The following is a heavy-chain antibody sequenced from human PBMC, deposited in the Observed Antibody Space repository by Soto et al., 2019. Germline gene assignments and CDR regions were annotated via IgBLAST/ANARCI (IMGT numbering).Heavy chain of an antibody. V-gene: IGHV4-30-2*01. Sequence: QLQLQESGSGLVRPSQTLSLTCAVSGGSIISVVYSLNWIRQPPGKGLEWIGYIYHSGNTYYNPYRTSRVTIAVDRYKNQFSLQLTSVTAVDTAVYYCDRALEMSTIFDYWGQGTLGTVSA. CDR3: DRALEMSTIFDY. D-gene: IGHD1-1*01. CDR1: GGSIISVVYS. CDR2: IYHSGNT. J-gene: IGHJ4*02.